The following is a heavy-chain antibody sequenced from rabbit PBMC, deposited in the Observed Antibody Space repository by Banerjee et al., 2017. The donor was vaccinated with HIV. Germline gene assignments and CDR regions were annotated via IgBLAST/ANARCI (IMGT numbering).Heavy chain of an antibody. CDR3: ARGDAGSSWGLDL. Sequence: QEQLEESGGDLVQPEGSLTLTCKASGFSFSSGYDMCWVRQAPGKGLEWIGYIYAGSGNTWYANWVNGRFTISKTSSTTVTLQLNSLTAADTATYFCARGDAGSSWGLDLWGPGTLVTVS. CDR1: GFSFSSGYD. V-gene: IGHV1S45*01. J-gene: IGHJ3*01. CDR2: IYAGSGNT. D-gene: IGHD4-2*01.